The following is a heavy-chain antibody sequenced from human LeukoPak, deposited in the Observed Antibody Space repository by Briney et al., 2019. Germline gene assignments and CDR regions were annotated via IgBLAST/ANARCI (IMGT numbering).Heavy chain of an antibody. J-gene: IGHJ4*02. CDR3: ARDSSNWGFFDY. CDR2: IYTGGST. CDR1: GITLSNYG. Sequence: GGSLRLSCAVSGITLSNYGMSWVRQAPGKGLEWVAVIYTGGSTSYSDSVKGRFTISRDNSRKTVYLQMNSLRADDTAVYFCARDSSNWGFFDYWGQGTLVTVSS. D-gene: IGHD7-27*01. V-gene: IGHV3-66*01.